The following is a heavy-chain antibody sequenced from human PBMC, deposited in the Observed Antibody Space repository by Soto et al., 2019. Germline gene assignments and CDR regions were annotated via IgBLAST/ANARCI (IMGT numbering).Heavy chain of an antibody. CDR1: GYSFTGYY. D-gene: IGHD1-7*01. J-gene: IGHJ6*03. Sequence: ASVKVSCKASGYSFTGYYMHWVRQAPGQGLEWMGWINPNSGGTNYAQKFQGWVTMTRDTSISTAYMELSRLRSDDTAVYYCARWGGLVTGTTDYYYYIDVWGKGTTVTVSS. CDR3: ARWGGLVTGTTDYYYYIDV. CDR2: INPNSGGT. V-gene: IGHV1-2*04.